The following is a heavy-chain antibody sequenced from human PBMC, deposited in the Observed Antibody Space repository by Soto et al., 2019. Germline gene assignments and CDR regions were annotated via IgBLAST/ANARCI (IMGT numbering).Heavy chain of an antibody. CDR2: ISNDGSEK. J-gene: IGHJ6*02. V-gene: IGHV3-30*18. CDR1: GFTFSRYG. D-gene: IGHD3-10*01. Sequence: QVQLVESGGGVVQPGRSLRLSCAASGFTFSRYGMHWVRQAPGKGLEWVAVISNDGSEKYYGDFLKGRFTISRDNSKKTLYLQMNSLRAEVTAVYYCAKVSSDRGYYFFAMDVWGRGITITVSS. CDR3: AKVSSDRGYYFFAMDV.